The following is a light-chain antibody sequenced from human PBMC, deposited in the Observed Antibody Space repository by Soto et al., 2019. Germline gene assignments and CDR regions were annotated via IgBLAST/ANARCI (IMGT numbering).Light chain of an antibody. CDR3: SSYTTSNTWV. CDR1: SSDAGAYDY. J-gene: IGLJ3*02. Sequence: QSALTQPASVSGSPGQSITISCTGTSSDAGAYDYVSWYQQHPGKAPKFMLYEVSNRPSGLSNRFSGSKSGNTASLTISGLQAEDEADYYCSSYTTSNTWVFGGGTKVTVL. V-gene: IGLV2-14*01. CDR2: EVS.